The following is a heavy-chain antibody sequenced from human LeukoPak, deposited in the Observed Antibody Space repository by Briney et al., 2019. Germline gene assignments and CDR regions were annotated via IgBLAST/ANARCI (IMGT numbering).Heavy chain of an antibody. CDR3: ARHQRWSSLDP. D-gene: IGHD2-15*01. Sequence: SETLSLTCTVSGGSLSSYYWSWIRQPPGRGLEWIGYVYDSGSTNYNPSLKSRVTISVDTSKNQFSLMLTSVTAADTAVYYCARHQRWSSLDPWGQGILVTVSS. CDR2: VYDSGST. J-gene: IGHJ5*02. V-gene: IGHV4-59*08. CDR1: GGSLSSYY.